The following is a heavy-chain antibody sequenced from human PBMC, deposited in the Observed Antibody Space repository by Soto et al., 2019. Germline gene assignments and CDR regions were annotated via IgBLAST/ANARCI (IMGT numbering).Heavy chain of an antibody. CDR3: ARDPNCSSTSCPLLFDY. J-gene: IGHJ4*02. CDR2: INPSGGST. V-gene: IGHV1-46*03. Sequence: QVQLVQSGAEVKKPGASVKVSCKASGYTFTSYYMHWVRQAPGQELEWMGIINPSGGSTSYAQKFQGRVTMTRDTSTSTVYMELSSLRSEDTAVYYCARDPNCSSTSCPLLFDYWGQGTLVTVSS. CDR1: GYTFTSYY. D-gene: IGHD2-2*01.